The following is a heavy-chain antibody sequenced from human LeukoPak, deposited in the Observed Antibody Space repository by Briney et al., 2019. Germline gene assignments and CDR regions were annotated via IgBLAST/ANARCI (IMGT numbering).Heavy chain of an antibody. CDR1: GFTFSSYA. J-gene: IGHJ4*02. V-gene: IGHV3-23*01. CDR2: ISGSGAST. D-gene: IGHD3-10*02. CDR3: ARDMSGRGASYY. Sequence: GGSLRLSWAASGFTFSSYAMTWVRQAPGKGLEWVSAISGSGASTYYTDSVKGRFTISRDNSKNTLYLQMNSLRAEDTAVYYCARDMSGRGASYYWGQGTLVTVSS.